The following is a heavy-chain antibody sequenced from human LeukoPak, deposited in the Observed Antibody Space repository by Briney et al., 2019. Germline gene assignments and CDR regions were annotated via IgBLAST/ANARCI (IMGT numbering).Heavy chain of an antibody. J-gene: IGHJ5*02. CDR2: MNPNSGNT. D-gene: IGHD1-26*01. Sequence: ASVKVSCKASRYTLTSYDINWVRQATGQGLEWMGWMNPNSGNTGYAQKFQGRVTMTRNTSISTAYMELSSLRSEDTAVYYCARSPVGHYGWFDPWGQGTLVTVSS. CDR1: RYTLTSYD. CDR3: ARSPVGHYGWFDP. V-gene: IGHV1-8*01.